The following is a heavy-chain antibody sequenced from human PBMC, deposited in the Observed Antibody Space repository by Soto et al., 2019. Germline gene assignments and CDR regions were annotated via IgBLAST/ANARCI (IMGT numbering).Heavy chain of an antibody. CDR2: SRDKVKSYTT. D-gene: IGHD3-10*02. CDR3: ACSTPADSYYYIDA. V-gene: IGHV3-72*01. Sequence: GGSLRLSCAASGFTLSDHYIDWVRQTPGKGLEWVGRSRDKVKSYTTEYAASVRGRFTISRDESKNSLYLQMNSLKTEDTGVYYCACSTPADSYYYIDAWGKGTTVTVSS. CDR1: GFTLSDHY. J-gene: IGHJ6*03.